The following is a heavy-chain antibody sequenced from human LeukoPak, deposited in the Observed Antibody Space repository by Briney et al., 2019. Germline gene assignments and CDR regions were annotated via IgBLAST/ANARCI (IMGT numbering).Heavy chain of an antibody. CDR1: GFTLSSYT. V-gene: IGHV3-74*01. Sequence: GGSLRLSCAASGFTLSSYTMYWVRQAPGRGLVWVARFTSDGNSMTYADFVKGRFTVSRDIAKNTLYLQMNSLRAEDTAVYYCARAQVGTPTDCWGQGTLVTVSS. D-gene: IGHD1-26*01. CDR2: FTSDGNSM. J-gene: IGHJ4*02. CDR3: ARAQVGTPTDC.